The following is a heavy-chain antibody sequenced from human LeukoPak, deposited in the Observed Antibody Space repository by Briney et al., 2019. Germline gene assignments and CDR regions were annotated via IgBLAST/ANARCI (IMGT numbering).Heavy chain of an antibody. Sequence: GGSLRLSCAASGFIFSSYAMHWVRQAPGKGLEWVAAISYDGTNKYFADSVKGRFTISRDNFKNTLYLQLNSLRAEDTALYYCAKGQVSTDSFWSGQRYYYYYMDVWGKGTTVTVSS. CDR3: AKGQVSTDSFWSGQRYYYYYMDV. CDR2: ISYDGTNK. CDR1: GFIFSSYA. J-gene: IGHJ6*03. V-gene: IGHV3-30*04. D-gene: IGHD3-3*01.